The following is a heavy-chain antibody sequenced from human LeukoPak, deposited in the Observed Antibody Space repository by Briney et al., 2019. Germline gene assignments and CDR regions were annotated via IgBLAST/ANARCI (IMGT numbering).Heavy chain of an antibody. J-gene: IGHJ6*03. D-gene: IGHD5-12*01. V-gene: IGHV3-48*01. CDR3: ARDREDIVATIYYYYMDV. CDR1: GFTFSSYG. Sequence: PGGSLRLSCAASGFTFSSYGMNWVRQAPGKGLEWLSYISSVSSTIVYADSVKGRFTISRDNSKNTLYLQMNSLRAEDTAVYYCARDREDIVATIYYYYMDVWGKGTTVTVSS. CDR2: ISSVSSTI.